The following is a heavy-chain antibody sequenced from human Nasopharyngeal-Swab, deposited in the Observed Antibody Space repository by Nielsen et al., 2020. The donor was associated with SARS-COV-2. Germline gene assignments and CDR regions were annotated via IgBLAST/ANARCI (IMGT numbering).Heavy chain of an antibody. CDR3: ARGRWDRYYYGMDV. D-gene: IGHD1-26*01. J-gene: IGHJ6*02. V-gene: IGHV4-61*02. Sequence: SETQSLTCTVSGGSISSGSYYWSWIRQPAGKGLEWIGRIYTSGSTNYNPSLKSRVTISVDTSKNQFSLKLSSVTAADTAVYYCARGRWDRYYYGMDVWGQGTTVTVSS. CDR1: GGSISSGSYY. CDR2: IYTSGST.